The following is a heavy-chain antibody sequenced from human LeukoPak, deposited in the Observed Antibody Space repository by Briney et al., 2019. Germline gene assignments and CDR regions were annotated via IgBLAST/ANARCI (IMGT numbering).Heavy chain of an antibody. CDR2: ISSSSSYI. V-gene: IGHV3-21*01. CDR1: GFTFSSYS. J-gene: IGHJ4*02. CDR3: ARDNLSSGWFDY. D-gene: IGHD6-19*01. Sequence: GGSLRLSCAASGFTFSSYSMNWVRQAPGKGLEWVSSISSSSSYIYYADSVKGRFTISRDNAKNSLYLQMNSLRAEDTAVYYCARDNLSSGWFDYWGQGTLVTVSS.